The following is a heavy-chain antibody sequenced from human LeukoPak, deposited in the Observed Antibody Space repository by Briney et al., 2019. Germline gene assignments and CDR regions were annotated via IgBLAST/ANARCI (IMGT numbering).Heavy chain of an antibody. V-gene: IGHV3-23*01. CDR1: GFTFSTYA. Sequence: GGSLRLSCAASGFTFSTYAVSWVRQAPGKGPEWVSGISDNGGGTYYADSVKGRFTISRDNSKNTLYLQMNSLRAEDTAVYYCAKDLGYCSSTSCYPPYGMDVWGQGTTVTVSS. D-gene: IGHD2-2*01. CDR2: ISDNGGGT. CDR3: AKDLGYCSSTSCYPPYGMDV. J-gene: IGHJ6*02.